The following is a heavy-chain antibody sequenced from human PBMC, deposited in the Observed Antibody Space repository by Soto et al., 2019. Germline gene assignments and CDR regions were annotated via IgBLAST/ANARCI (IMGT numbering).Heavy chain of an antibody. Sequence: GGSLRLSCAASGFTFSSYAMSWVRQAPGKGLEWVSAISGSGGSTYYADSVKGRFTISRDNSKNTLYLKMDSLRAEDTAVYYCAKGGSYDFWSSWFDPWGQGTLVTVSS. CDR3: AKGGSYDFWSSWFDP. CDR2: ISGSGGST. CDR1: GFTFSSYA. J-gene: IGHJ5*02. D-gene: IGHD3-3*01. V-gene: IGHV3-23*01.